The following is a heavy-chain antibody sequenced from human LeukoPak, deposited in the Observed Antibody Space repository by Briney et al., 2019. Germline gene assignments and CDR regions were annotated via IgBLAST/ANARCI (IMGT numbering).Heavy chain of an antibody. J-gene: IGHJ4*02. D-gene: IGHD6-6*01. CDR3: AVGIAARALFDY. CDR2: ISYDGSNK. CDR1: GFTFSSYA. V-gene: IGHV3-30*04. Sequence: GGSLRLSCAASGFTFSSYAMHWVRQAPGKGLEWVAVISYDGSNKYYADSVKGRFTISGDNSKNTLYLQMNSLRAEDTAVYYCAVGIAARALFDYWGQGTLVTVSS.